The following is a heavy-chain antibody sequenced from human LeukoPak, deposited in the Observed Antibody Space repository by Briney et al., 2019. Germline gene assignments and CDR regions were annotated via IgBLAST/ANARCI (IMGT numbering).Heavy chain of an antibody. J-gene: IGHJ4*02. CDR3: ARVRTTVTYYFDF. V-gene: IGHV3-21*01. D-gene: IGHD4-17*01. CDR2: ISSSSSYI. CDR1: GFTFSSYS. Sequence: GGYLRLSCAASGFTFSSYSMNWVRQAPGKGLEWVSSISSSSSYIYYADSVKGRFTISRDNAKNSLYLQMNTLRAEDTAVYYCARVRTTVTYYFDFWGQGTLVTVSS.